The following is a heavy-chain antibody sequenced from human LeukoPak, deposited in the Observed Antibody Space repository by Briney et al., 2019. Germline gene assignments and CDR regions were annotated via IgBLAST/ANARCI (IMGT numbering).Heavy chain of an antibody. CDR1: GGSISSYY. Sequence: PSETLSLTCTVSGGSISSYYWSWIRQPPGKGLEWIGYIYYSGSTNYNPSLKSRVTISVDTSKNQFSLKLSSVTAADTAVYYCARDRAIVGRWDAFDIWGQGTMVTVSS. V-gene: IGHV4-59*12. D-gene: IGHD2-21*01. J-gene: IGHJ3*02. CDR2: IYYSGST. CDR3: ARDRAIVGRWDAFDI.